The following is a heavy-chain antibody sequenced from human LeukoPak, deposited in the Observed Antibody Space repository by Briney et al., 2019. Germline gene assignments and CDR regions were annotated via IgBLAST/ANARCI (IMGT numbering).Heavy chain of an antibody. J-gene: IGHJ4*02. D-gene: IGHD2-2*02. CDR2: ICWNSGSI. V-gene: IGHV3-9*01. Sequence: GGSLRLSCVASGFTFDDYAMHWVRQAPGKGLEWVSGICWNSGSIGYADSVKCRFTISRDNAKNSLYLQMNSLRAEDTALYYCAKAHTAWYYFDYWGQGTLVTVYS. CDR1: GFTFDDYA. CDR3: AKAHTAWYYFDY.